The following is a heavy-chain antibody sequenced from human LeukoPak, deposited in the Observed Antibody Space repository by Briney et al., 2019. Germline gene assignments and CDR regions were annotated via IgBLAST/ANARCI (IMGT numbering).Heavy chain of an antibody. J-gene: IGHJ4*02. CDR2: ISLAGQT. V-gene: IGHV4/OR15-8*02. Sequence: SETLSLTCGVSGGSISGTNWWRWVRQPPGQGLEWIGEISLAGQTNYNPSLNGRVTMSLDKSSNQLSLHLTSVTAADTATYFCSRESGPFCPFGYWGQGTLVSVSS. CDR1: GGSISGTNW. CDR3: SRESGPFCPFGY. D-gene: IGHD1-26*01.